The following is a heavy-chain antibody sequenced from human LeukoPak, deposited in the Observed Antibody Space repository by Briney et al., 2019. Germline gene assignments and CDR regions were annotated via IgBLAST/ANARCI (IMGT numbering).Heavy chain of an antibody. Sequence: GGSLRLSCAASGFTFSNYVMTWVRQAPGKGLEWVSAISGSGDTTYYADSVKGRFTISRDNAKDSLYLQMNSLRAEDTAVYYCARRMDNDYWGQGTLVTVSS. J-gene: IGHJ4*02. CDR2: ISGSGDTT. V-gene: IGHV3-23*01. CDR3: ARRMDNDY. D-gene: IGHD2-8*01. CDR1: GFTFSNYV.